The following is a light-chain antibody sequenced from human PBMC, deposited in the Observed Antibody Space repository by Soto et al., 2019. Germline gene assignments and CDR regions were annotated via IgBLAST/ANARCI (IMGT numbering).Light chain of an antibody. J-gene: IGLJ3*02. V-gene: IGLV8-61*01. CDR3: VLYLGSGIWV. CDR1: SGSVSASYG. CDR2: SAY. Sequence: QTVVTQEPSFSVSPGGTVTLTCGLSSGSVSASYGPSWYQQTPGQAPRRLIYSAYTRSSGVPDRFSGSILGNKAALTITGAQADDASDYYCVLYLGSGIWVFGGGTKLTVL.